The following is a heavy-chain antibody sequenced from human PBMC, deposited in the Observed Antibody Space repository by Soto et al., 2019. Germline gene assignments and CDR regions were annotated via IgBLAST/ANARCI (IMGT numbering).Heavy chain of an antibody. D-gene: IGHD3-10*01. V-gene: IGHV2-70*01. Sequence: GSGPTLVNHTQTLTQTCTFCGFSFSTSGMCVSWIRQPPGKALEWLALIDWDDDKFYLPSLKTRLTISRDTSKNQVVLTMTNMDPLDTATYYCARNFYDTGNYYARIDYWGPGTLVTVSS. CDR3: ARNFYDTGNYYARIDY. CDR2: IDWDDDK. CDR1: GFSFSTSGMC. J-gene: IGHJ4*02.